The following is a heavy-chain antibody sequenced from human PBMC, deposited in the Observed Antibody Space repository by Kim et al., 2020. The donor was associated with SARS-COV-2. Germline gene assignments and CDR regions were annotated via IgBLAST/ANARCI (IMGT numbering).Heavy chain of an antibody. CDR1: GGTFSSYA. V-gene: IGHV1-69*13. Sequence: SVKVSCKASGGTFSSYAISWVRQAPGQGLEWMGGIIPIFGTANYAQKFQGRVTITADESTSTAYMELSSLRSEDTAVYYCARDIARFGEALPRYGMDVWGQGTTVTVSS. CDR3: ARDIARFGEALPRYGMDV. CDR2: IIPIFGTA. D-gene: IGHD3-16*01. J-gene: IGHJ6*02.